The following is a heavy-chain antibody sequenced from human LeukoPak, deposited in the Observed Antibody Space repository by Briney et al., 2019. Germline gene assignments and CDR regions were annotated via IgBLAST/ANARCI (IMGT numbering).Heavy chain of an antibody. CDR3: ARDRLTTVTTNAGYYYYMDV. D-gene: IGHD4-11*01. Sequence: ASVKVSSKASGYTFTSYYMHWVRQAPGQGLEWMGIINPSDGSTSYAQKFQGRVTMTRDMSTSTVYMELSSLRSEDTAVYYCARDRLTTVTTNAGYYYYMDVWGKGTTVTVSS. J-gene: IGHJ6*03. CDR1: GYTFTSYY. CDR2: INPSDGST. V-gene: IGHV1-46*01.